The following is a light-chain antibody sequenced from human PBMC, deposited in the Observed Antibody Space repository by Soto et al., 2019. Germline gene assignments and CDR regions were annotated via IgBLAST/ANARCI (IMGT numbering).Light chain of an antibody. CDR3: QQYNNWPYT. J-gene: IGKJ2*01. Sequence: EIVMTQSPATLSVSPGERATLSCRASQSVNSNLAWYQQKPGQAPRLRIYGASTRATGIPARFSGSGSGTEFTLTISSLQSEDFAVYYCQQYNNWPYTFGQGTKLEIK. V-gene: IGKV3-15*01. CDR1: QSVNSN. CDR2: GAS.